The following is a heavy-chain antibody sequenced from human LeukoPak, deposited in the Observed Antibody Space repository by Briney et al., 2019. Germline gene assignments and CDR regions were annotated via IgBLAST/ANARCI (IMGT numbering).Heavy chain of an antibody. D-gene: IGHD2-2*01. J-gene: IGHJ4*02. CDR2: IYTSGCT. CDR3: AKSFTGIVVVPAAETRGYYFDY. CDR1: GGSLSNGRYY. V-gene: IGHV4-61*02. Sequence: SETLSLTCTVSGGSLSNGRYYWSWIQQPAGKELAWIGRIYTSGCTHDSPSLKRRVTISVDTSMNQFSLKLSLVTAADTAVYYCAKSFTGIVVVPAAETRGYYFDYWGQGTLVTVSS.